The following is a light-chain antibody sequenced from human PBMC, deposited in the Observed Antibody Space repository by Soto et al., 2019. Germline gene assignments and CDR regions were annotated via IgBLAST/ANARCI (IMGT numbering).Light chain of an antibody. CDR2: AAS. CDR1: QSISSS. J-gene: IGKJ1*01. Sequence: DIPMTQSPSSLSASVRDRVTITCRASQSISSSLNWYQQKPGKAPKLLIHAASSLQSGVPSRFSGSGSGTDFTLTISSLQPEDVATYYCQQSYSTLWTFGQGTKVEIK. V-gene: IGKV1-39*01. CDR3: QQSYSTLWT.